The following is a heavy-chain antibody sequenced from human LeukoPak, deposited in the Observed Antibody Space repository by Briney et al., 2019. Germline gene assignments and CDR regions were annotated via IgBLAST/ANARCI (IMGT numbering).Heavy chain of an antibody. D-gene: IGHD1-26*01. CDR2: IISRGRTI. J-gene: IGHJ4*02. CDR3: ASGSYADY. CDR1: GFTFSDYY. Sequence: KSGGSLRLSCAASGFTFSDYYMSWVRQAPGRGRGWVSYIISRGRTIFYADSVEGRFPISRDNAKNSLYLQMNSLRPDDTAVYYCASGSYADYWGQGTLVTVSS. V-gene: IGHV3-11*01.